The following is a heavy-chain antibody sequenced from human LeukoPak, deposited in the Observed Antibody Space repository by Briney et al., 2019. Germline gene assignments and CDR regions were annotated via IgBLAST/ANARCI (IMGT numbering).Heavy chain of an antibody. D-gene: IGHD6-13*01. CDR2: MNPNSGNT. CDR3: ARRRSSSWYGDIHWFDP. Sequence: ASVKVSCKASGYTFTSYDINWVRQATGQGLEWMGWMNPNSGNTGYAQKFQGRVTITRNTSISTAYMELSSLRSEDTAVYYCARRRSSSWYGDIHWFDPWGQGTLVTVSS. J-gene: IGHJ5*02. V-gene: IGHV1-8*03. CDR1: GYTFTSYD.